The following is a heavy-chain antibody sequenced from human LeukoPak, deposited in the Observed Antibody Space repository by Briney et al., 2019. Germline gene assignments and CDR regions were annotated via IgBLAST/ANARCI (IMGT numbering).Heavy chain of an antibody. CDR2: IYYSGST. CDR3: ERTTKAHGRRTRYCNHYMDG. V-gene: IGHV4-61*01. CDR1: GYSISSGYY. J-gene: IGHJ6*03. D-gene: IGHD1-1*01. Sequence: SETLSLTCTVSGYSISSGYYWGWIRQPPGKGLEWIGYIYYSGSTNYNPSLKSRVTISVDTSKNQFSLKLSSVTAADTAVSYCERTTKAHGRRTRYCNHYMDGWGKASTITV.